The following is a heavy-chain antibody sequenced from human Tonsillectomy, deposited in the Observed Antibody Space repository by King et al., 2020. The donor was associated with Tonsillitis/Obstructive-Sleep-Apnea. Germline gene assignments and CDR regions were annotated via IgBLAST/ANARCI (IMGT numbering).Heavy chain of an antibody. CDR1: GYTFTRNY. CDR2: INPSDGIT. D-gene: IGHD2-15*01. Sequence: QLVQSGAELKKPGASVKVSCKASGYTFTRNYVHWVRQAPGQGLEWMGIINPSDGITTYAQRIQGRVTMTRDTSTTTANMELSSLRAEDTAVYYCVRDDKDGRHLDYWGQGPLVSVSS. V-gene: IGHV1-46*01. J-gene: IGHJ4*02. CDR3: VRDDKDGRHLDY.